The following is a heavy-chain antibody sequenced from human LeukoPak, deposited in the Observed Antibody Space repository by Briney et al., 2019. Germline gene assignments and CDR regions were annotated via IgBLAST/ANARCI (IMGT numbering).Heavy chain of an antibody. Sequence: GGSLRLSCAASGFTFSSYSMNWVRQAPGKGLEWVSSITSSSGYIYYADSMKGRFTISRDNAKNSLYLQMNSLRAEDTAVYYCARDSSIAAHDAFDIWGQGTMVT. J-gene: IGHJ3*02. V-gene: IGHV3-21*01. D-gene: IGHD6-6*01. CDR2: ITSSSGYI. CDR3: ARDSSIAAHDAFDI. CDR1: GFTFSSYS.